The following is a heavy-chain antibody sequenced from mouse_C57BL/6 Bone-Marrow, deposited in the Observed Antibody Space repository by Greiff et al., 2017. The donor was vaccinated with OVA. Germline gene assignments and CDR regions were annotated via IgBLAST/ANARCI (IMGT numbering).Heavy chain of an antibody. CDR3: ANHYYGSSYVRYFDV. V-gene: IGHV1-55*01. CDR1: GYTFTSYW. CDR2: IYPGSGST. J-gene: IGHJ1*03. Sequence: QVQLQQPGAELVKPGASVKMSCKASGYTFTSYWITWVKQRPGQGLEWIGDIYPGSGSTNYNEKFKSKATLTVDTSSITAYMQLSSLTSEDSAVYYCANHYYGSSYVRYFDVWGTGTTVTVSS. D-gene: IGHD1-1*01.